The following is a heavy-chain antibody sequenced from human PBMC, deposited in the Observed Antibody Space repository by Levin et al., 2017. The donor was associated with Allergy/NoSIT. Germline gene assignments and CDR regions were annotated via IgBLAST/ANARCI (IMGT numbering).Heavy chain of an antibody. CDR3: ARGDTHSYGSLGDFDI. J-gene: IGHJ3*02. Sequence: GESLKISCAASGFKFDDYGMSWVRQVPGKGLEWVSVINWNGGSTGYADSVQGRFTISRDNAKNSLYLQMNNLTDDDTALYYCARGDTHSYGSLGDFDIWGQGTMVTVSS. V-gene: IGHV3-20*04. D-gene: IGHD5-18*01. CDR1: GFKFDDYG. CDR2: INWNGGST.